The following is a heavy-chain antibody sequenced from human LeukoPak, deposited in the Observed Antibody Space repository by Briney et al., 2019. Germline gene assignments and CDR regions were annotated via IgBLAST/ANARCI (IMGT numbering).Heavy chain of an antibody. CDR1: GFIFSSYA. D-gene: IGHD1-14*01. CDR2: ISGSGGST. J-gene: IGHJ4*02. V-gene: IGHV3-23*01. Sequence: PGGSLRLSCAASGFIFSSYAMSWVRQAPGKGLEWVSTISGSGGSTYYADSVKGRFTISRDNSKNTVYLQMNSLRAEDTAVYYCARQTPELDYWGQGTLVTVSS. CDR3: ARQTPELDY.